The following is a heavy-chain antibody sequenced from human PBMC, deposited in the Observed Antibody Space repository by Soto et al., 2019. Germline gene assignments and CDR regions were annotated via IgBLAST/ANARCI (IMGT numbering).Heavy chain of an antibody. D-gene: IGHD4-17*01. J-gene: IGHJ5*02. CDR2: IYWDDDK. V-gene: IGHV2-5*02. CDR1: GFSLSTSGVG. CDR3: AHSPDYGDYPWFDP. Sequence: QITLKESGPPLVKPTQTLTLTCTFSGFSLSTSGVGVGWIRQPPGKALEWLALIYWDDDKRYSPSLKSRLTITKDTSKNQVVLTMTNMDPVDTATYYCAHSPDYGDYPWFDPWGQGTLVTVSS.